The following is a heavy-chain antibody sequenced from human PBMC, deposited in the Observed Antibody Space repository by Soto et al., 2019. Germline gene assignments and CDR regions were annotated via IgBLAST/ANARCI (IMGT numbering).Heavy chain of an antibody. D-gene: IGHD1-7*01. J-gene: IGHJ4*02. CDR2: ITYDGSFQ. CDR1: GFNFDNYG. Sequence: VGSLRLSCQAPGFNFDNYGMHWVRQAPGKGLEWVAVITYDGSFQYYADSVKGRFTISRDNSKNTLSLHLNTLKPEDTAVYHCAKDRVGGTFYTPLAFWGQGTLVTVSS. V-gene: IGHV3-30*18. CDR3: AKDRVGGTFYTPLAF.